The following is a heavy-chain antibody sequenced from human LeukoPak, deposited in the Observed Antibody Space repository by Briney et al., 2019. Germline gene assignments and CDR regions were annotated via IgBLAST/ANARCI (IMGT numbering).Heavy chain of an antibody. J-gene: IGHJ5*02. V-gene: IGHV4-39*07. CDR2: IYYSGST. Sequence: SETLSLTCTVSGGSISSSSYYWGWIRQPPGKGLEWIGSIYYSGSTYYNPSLKSRVTISVDTSKNQFSLKLSSVTAADTAVYYCARDFPMQGWNWFDPWGQGTLVTVSS. CDR1: GGSISSSSYY. CDR3: ARDFPMQGWNWFDP. D-gene: IGHD2-2*01.